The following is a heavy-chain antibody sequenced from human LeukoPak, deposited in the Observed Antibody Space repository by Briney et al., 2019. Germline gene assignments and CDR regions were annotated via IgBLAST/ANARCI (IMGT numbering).Heavy chain of an antibody. Sequence: GGSLRLSCAASGFTFSSYSMNWVRQAPGKGLEWVSFISSSSSYKYYADSVKGRFTISRDNAKNSLYLQMNSLRAEDTAVYYCAREGGLRLTTRYFDYWGQGTLVTVSS. CDR3: AREGGLRLTTRYFDY. J-gene: IGHJ4*02. D-gene: IGHD4-17*01. V-gene: IGHV3-21*01. CDR2: ISSSSSYK. CDR1: GFTFSSYS.